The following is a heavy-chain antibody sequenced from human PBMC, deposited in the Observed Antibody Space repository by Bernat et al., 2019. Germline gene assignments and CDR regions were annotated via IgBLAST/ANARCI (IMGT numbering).Heavy chain of an antibody. CDR1: GFTLSGHW. V-gene: IGHV3-74*02. CDR3: VTRRIVGTTHGAFYI. J-gene: IGHJ3*02. Sequence: EEQLVESGGGLVQPGGSLRLSCVASGFTLSGHWMHWVRQVPGKGLMWVSRMSSEGTGTTYADSVKGRFTISRDNAKNTVYLQMDSLRVEDTAVYYCVTRRIVGTTHGAFYIWGRGTMVTVSS. D-gene: IGHD1-26*01. CDR2: MSSEGTGT.